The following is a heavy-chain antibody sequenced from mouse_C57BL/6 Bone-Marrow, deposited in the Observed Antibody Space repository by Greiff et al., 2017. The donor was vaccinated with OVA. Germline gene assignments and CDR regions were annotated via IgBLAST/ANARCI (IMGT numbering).Heavy chain of an antibody. CDR3: AIGDDYEGFAY. CDR2: IYPGSGST. Sequence: QVQLQQSGAELVKPGASVKLSCKASGYTFTSYGITWVKQRPGQGLEWIGDIYPGSGSTNYNEKFKGKATLTVDTSSSTAYMQVSSLISEDSAVYYCAIGDDYEGFAYWGQGTLVTVSA. V-gene: IGHV1-55*01. CDR1: GYTFTSYG. J-gene: IGHJ3*01. D-gene: IGHD2-4*01.